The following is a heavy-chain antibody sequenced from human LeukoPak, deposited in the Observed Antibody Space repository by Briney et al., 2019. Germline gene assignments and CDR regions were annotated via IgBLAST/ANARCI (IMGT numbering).Heavy chain of an antibody. CDR3: TPQWTLVGATPGPYYFDY. J-gene: IGHJ4*02. D-gene: IGHD1-26*01. V-gene: IGHV3-15*01. CDR1: GFTFSNAW. CDR2: IKSKTDGGTT. Sequence: GGSLRLSCAASGFTFSNAWMSWVRQAPGKGLEWVGRIKSKTDGGTTDYAAPVKGRFTISRDDSKNTLYLQMNSLKTEDTAVYYCTPQWTLVGATPGPYYFDYWGQGTLVTVSS.